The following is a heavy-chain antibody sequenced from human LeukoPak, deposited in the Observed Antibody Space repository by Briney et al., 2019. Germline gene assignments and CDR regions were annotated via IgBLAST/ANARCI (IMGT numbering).Heavy chain of an antibody. D-gene: IGHD6-19*01. CDR1: GFTFSSYN. CDR3: ARETVAGYYYYYTMDV. Sequence: PGGSLRLSCAASGFTFSSYNMNWVRQAPGKGLEWVSSITSSSSHIYYADSVKGRFTISRDNAKNSLYLQMNSLRAEDTALYYCARETVAGYYYYYTMDVWGQGTTVIVSS. J-gene: IGHJ6*02. V-gene: IGHV3-21*01. CDR2: ITSSSSHI.